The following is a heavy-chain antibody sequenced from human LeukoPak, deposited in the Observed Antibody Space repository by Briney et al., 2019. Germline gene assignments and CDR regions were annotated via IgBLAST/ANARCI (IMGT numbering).Heavy chain of an antibody. CDR3: AKHGSINAGGNAPYYFDY. J-gene: IGHJ4*02. D-gene: IGHD2-15*01. CDR1: GFTFCGYA. Sequence: GGSLRLSCAASGFTFCGYAMSWVRQAPGQGLEWVSAISGSGGSTYYADSVKGRFTISRDNSKNTLYLQMNSLRVEDTAVYYCAKHGSINAGGNAPYYFDYWGQGTLVTVSS. CDR2: ISGSGGST. V-gene: IGHV3-23*01.